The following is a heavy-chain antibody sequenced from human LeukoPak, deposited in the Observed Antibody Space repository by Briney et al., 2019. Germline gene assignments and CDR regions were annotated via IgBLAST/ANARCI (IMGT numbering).Heavy chain of an antibody. CDR2: IWYDGSNK. V-gene: IGHV3-33*01. Sequence: GGSLRLSCAASGFTFSSYGMHWVRQAPGKGLEWVAVIWYDGSNKDYAASAQGRFTISRYNSKNTLYLQMNSRRAEDTAVYYCARGVVVGPAAMDYWGQGTLVTVSS. CDR3: ARGVVVGPAAMDY. D-gene: IGHD2-2*01. J-gene: IGHJ4*02. CDR1: GFTFSSYG.